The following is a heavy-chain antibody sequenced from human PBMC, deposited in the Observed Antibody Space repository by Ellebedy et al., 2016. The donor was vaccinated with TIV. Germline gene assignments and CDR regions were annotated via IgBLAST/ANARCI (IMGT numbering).Heavy chain of an antibody. J-gene: IGHJ4*02. V-gene: IGHV3-9*01. CDR3: TTDYYDNSGYRMLGGY. D-gene: IGHD3-22*01. CDR2: ISWNSGKI. CDR1: GFIFDDYA. Sequence: SLKISXAASGFIFDDYAMHWVRQGPGKGLEWVSGISWNSGKIGYSDSVKGRFTISRDNAKNSLYLQMSSLRDEDTAVYYCTTDYYDNSGYRMLGGYWGQGTLVTVSS.